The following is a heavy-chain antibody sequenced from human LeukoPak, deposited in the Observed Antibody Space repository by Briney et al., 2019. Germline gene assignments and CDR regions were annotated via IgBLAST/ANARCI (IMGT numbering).Heavy chain of an antibody. Sequence: NPGGSLRLSCAASGFTCSSYSMNWVRQAPGEGLEWVSSISSSSGYIYYADSVKGRFTISRDNAKNSLYLQMNSLRAEDTAVYYCAGDSYDFWSGHGGVDYWGQGTLVTVSS. V-gene: IGHV3-21*01. CDR2: ISSSSGYI. J-gene: IGHJ4*02. CDR1: GFTCSSYS. CDR3: AGDSYDFWSGHGGVDY. D-gene: IGHD3-3*01.